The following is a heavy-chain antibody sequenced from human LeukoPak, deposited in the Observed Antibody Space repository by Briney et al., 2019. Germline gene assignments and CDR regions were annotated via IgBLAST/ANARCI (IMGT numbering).Heavy chain of an antibody. D-gene: IGHD6-6*01. V-gene: IGHV3-23*01. Sequence: PGGSLRLSCAASGFTFSSYAMSWVRQAPGKGLEWVSAISGSGGSTYYADSVKGRFTISRDNAKNSLYLQMNSLRAEDTAVYYCARGLLEYSSSSGGFDPWGQGTLVTVSS. CDR1: GFTFSSYA. CDR3: ARGLLEYSSSSGGFDP. J-gene: IGHJ5*02. CDR2: ISGSGGST.